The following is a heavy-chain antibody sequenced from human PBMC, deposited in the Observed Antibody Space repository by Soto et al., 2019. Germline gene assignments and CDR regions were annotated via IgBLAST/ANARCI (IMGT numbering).Heavy chain of an antibody. Sequence: QVQLVQSGAEEKKPGASVKVSCKASGYTFTSYAMHWVRQAPGQRLEWMGWINAGNGNTKYSQKFQGRVTITRDTSASTAYMELSSLRSEDTAGYSCARSIVVVTALDYWGQGTLVTVSS. CDR1: GYTFTSYA. D-gene: IGHD2-21*02. CDR3: ARSIVVVTALDY. J-gene: IGHJ4*02. CDR2: INAGNGNT. V-gene: IGHV1-3*05.